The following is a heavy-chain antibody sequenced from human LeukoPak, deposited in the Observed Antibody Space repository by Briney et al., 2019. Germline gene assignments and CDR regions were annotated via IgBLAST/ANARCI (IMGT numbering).Heavy chain of an antibody. CDR1: GFTFSSYG. J-gene: IGHJ4*02. Sequence: GGSLRLSCAASGFTFSSYGMSRVRQAPGKGLEWVSAISDSGGSTYYADSVKGRFTISRDNSRNTLYLQMNSLRAEDTAVYYCAKTGPGSGWARYYFDYWGQGTLVTVSS. V-gene: IGHV3-23*01. CDR2: ISDSGGST. D-gene: IGHD6-19*01. CDR3: AKTGPGSGWARYYFDY.